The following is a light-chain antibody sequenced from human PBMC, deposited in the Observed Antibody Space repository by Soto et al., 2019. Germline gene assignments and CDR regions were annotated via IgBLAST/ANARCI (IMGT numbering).Light chain of an antibody. Sequence: QSALTQPASVSGSPGQSITISCTGTISDVGSYDLVSWYQHHPGRAPKLMIYAGTKRPSGVSNRFSGSKSGNTASLTISGLQAEDEADYYCCSYAGSSTYVVFGGGTQLTVL. CDR1: ISDVGSYDL. CDR3: CSYAGSSTYVV. CDR2: AGT. J-gene: IGLJ2*01. V-gene: IGLV2-23*01.